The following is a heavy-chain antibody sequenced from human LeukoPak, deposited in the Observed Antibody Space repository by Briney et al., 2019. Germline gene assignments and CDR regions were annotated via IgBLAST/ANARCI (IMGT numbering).Heavy chain of an antibody. CDR2: IKSKSNDGTT. V-gene: IGHV3-15*01. D-gene: IGHD3-16*01. CDR1: GLIFNNYS. Sequence: ERGGSLRLSCAASGLIFNNYSMRWARQAPEKGLEWVGRIKSKSNDGTTDFAGPVKGRFSISRDDSKNALYLQMNSLKTEDSAVYYCTTALGGVFLYDYWGQGTLVTVSS. J-gene: IGHJ4*02. CDR3: TTALGGVFLYDY.